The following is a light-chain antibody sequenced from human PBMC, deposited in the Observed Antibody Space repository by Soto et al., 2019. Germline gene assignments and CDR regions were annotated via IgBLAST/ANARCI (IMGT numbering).Light chain of an antibody. CDR3: QQRSNWPPYT. J-gene: IGKJ2*01. CDR2: DAS. V-gene: IGKV3-11*01. Sequence: EIVLTQSPATLSLSPGERATLSCRASQSVSSYLAWYQQKPGQGPRLLIYDASNRATGIPARFSGSGSGTEFTLTISSLETEDFAVYYCQQRSNWPPYTFGQGTKLEMK. CDR1: QSVSSY.